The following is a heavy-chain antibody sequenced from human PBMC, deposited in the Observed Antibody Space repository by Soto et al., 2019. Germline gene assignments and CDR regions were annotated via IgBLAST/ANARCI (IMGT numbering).Heavy chain of an antibody. CDR1: GGSISSGGYY. V-gene: IGHV4-31*01. Sequence: QVQLQESGPGLVKPSQTLSLTCTVSGGSISSGGYYWSWIRQHPGKGLEWIGYIYYSGSTYYTPSLMRQVTIEVATFKNQWTLKLNSVTAADPAVYLCARRGWSDYYDRGGLFLWVWGQGTLVTVSS. CDR3: ARRGWSDYYDRGGLFLWV. D-gene: IGHD3-22*01. J-gene: IGHJ1*01. CDR2: IYYSGST.